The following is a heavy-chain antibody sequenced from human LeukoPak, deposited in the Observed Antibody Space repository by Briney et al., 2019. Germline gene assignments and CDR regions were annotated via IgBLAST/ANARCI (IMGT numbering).Heavy chain of an antibody. J-gene: IGHJ4*02. CDR2: ISSSGSGT. CDR3: ARNENSGWGYFDY. CDR1: GVIFSSYA. Sequence: GGSLRLSCAASGVIFSSYARNWVRQAPGKGLEWVSTISSSGSGTFYVGSVKGRFTISRDNSKDTLYLQMNSLRAEDTAVYYCARNENSGWGYFDYWGQGTLVTVSS. V-gene: IGHV3-23*01. D-gene: IGHD5-12*01.